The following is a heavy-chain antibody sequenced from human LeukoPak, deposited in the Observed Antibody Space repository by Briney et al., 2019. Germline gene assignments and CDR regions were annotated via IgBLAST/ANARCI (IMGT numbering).Heavy chain of an antibody. D-gene: IGHD4-23*01. Sequence: GGSLRLSCAASGFTFSRYGMSWVRQTPGKGLEWVSRIDSGDGNAYDADSVKGRFSISRDNAKNTLYLQMNSLRVEDTAVYYCARGRPHGNDYWGQGTLVTVSS. CDR1: GFTFSRYG. J-gene: IGHJ4*02. V-gene: IGHV3-23*01. CDR3: ARGRPHGNDY. CDR2: IDSGDGNA.